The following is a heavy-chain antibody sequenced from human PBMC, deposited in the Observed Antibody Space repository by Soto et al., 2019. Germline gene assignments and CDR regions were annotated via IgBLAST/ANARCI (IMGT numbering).Heavy chain of an antibody. CDR3: ARVETPNYSNYVDWFDP. CDR1: GYTFTSYG. Sequence: EASVKVSCKASGYTFTSYGISWVRQAPGQGLEWMGWISAYNGNTNYAQKLQGRVTMTTDTSTSTAYMELRSLRSDDTAVYYCARVETPNYSNYVDWFDPWGQGTLVTV. J-gene: IGHJ5*02. V-gene: IGHV1-18*04. CDR2: ISAYNGNT. D-gene: IGHD4-4*01.